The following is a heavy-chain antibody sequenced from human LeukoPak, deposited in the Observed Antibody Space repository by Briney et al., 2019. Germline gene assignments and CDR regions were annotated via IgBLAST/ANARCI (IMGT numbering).Heavy chain of an antibody. V-gene: IGHV4-61*01. D-gene: IGHD5-12*01. Sequence: PSETLSLTCTVSGVSVSSSSYYWSWIRQPPGKGLEWIGYIYYSGSTNYSPSLKSRVTISLDTTKNQFSLRLSSVTAADTAVYYCARLDGAYDSLYFDYWGQGSLVTVSS. CDR2: IYYSGST. J-gene: IGHJ4*02. CDR3: ARLDGAYDSLYFDY. CDR1: GVSVSSSSYY.